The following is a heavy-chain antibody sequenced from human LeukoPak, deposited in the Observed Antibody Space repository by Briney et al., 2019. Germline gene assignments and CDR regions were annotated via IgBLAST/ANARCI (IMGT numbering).Heavy chain of an antibody. CDR3: ARGPYCSSTSCRYYYYYMDV. D-gene: IGHD2-2*01. CDR2: TRNKANSYTT. CDR1: GLTFSDAW. V-gene: IGHV3-72*01. J-gene: IGHJ6*03. Sequence: AGGSLRLSCAASGLTFSDAWMSWVRQAPGKGLEWVGRTRNKANSYTTEYAASVKGRFTISRDDSKNSLYLQMNSLKTEDTAVYYCARGPYCSSTSCRYYYYYMDVWGKGTTVTVSS.